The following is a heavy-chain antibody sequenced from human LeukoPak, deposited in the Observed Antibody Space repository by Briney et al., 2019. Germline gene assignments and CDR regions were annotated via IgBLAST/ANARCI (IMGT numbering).Heavy chain of an antibody. J-gene: IGHJ4*02. CDR1: GGSISSGGNY. V-gene: IGHV4-31*03. D-gene: IGHD4-17*01. CDR3: ATSTVSYIAEFDY. Sequence: PSQTLSLTCTVSGGSISSGGNYWSWIRQHPGKGLEWIGYIYYSGSTYYNPSLKSRVTISVDTSKNQFSLKLSSVTAADTAVYYCATSTVSYIAEFDYWGQGTLVTVSS. CDR2: IYYSGST.